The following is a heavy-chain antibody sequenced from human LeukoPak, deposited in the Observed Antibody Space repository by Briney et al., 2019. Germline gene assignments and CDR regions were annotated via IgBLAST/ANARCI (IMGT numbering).Heavy chain of an antibody. CDR3: ARDTSSSWYGPHYFDY. CDR2: IYYSGST. V-gene: IGHV4-59*01. Sequence: SETLSLTCTVSGGSISSYYWSWIRQPPGKGLEWIGYIYYSGSTNYNPSLKSRVTISVDTSKNQFSLKLSSVTAADTAVYYCARDTSSSWYGPHYFDYWGQGTLVTVSS. CDR1: GGSISSYY. J-gene: IGHJ4*02. D-gene: IGHD6-13*01.